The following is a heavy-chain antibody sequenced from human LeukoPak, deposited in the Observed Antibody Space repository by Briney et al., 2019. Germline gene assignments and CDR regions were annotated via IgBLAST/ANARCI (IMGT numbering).Heavy chain of an antibody. CDR1: GFTFSNYW. CDR2: IKYDGSEK. D-gene: IGHD6-6*01. Sequence: GGSLRLSCAVSGFTFSNYWMNWVRQAPGKGLEWVASIKYDGSEKSSVDSVKGRFTISRDNAKNTLYLQMNSLRAEDTAVYYCASIAARRPSDYWGQGTLVTVSS. CDR3: ASIAARRPSDY. V-gene: IGHV3-7*01. J-gene: IGHJ4*02.